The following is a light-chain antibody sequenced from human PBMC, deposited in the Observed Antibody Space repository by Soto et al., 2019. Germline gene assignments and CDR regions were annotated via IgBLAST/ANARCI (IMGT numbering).Light chain of an antibody. V-gene: IGLV1-51*02. CDR3: GTWDSSLSAAV. CDR2: ENN. Sequence: QSVLTQPPSVSAAPGQKVTISCSGSSSNIGNNYVSWYQQLPGTAPELLIYENNKRPSGIPDRFSGSKSGTSATLGITGLQTGDEADYYCGTWDSSLSAAVFGGGTQLTVL. CDR1: SSNIGNNY. J-gene: IGLJ7*01.